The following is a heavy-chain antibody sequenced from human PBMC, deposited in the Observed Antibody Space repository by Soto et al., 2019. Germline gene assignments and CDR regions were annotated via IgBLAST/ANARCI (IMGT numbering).Heavy chain of an antibody. J-gene: IGHJ4*02. CDR2: ISAYNGNT. V-gene: IGHV1-18*01. CDR1: GYTFTSYG. Sequence: SVKVSCKASGYTFTSYGISWVRQAPGQGLEWMGWISAYNGNTNYAQKLQGRVIMTTDTSTSTAYMELRSLRSDDTAVYYCAREGPHCTNGVCSSGYPNWGQGTLVTVSS. CDR3: AREGPHCTNGVCSSGYPN. D-gene: IGHD2-8*01.